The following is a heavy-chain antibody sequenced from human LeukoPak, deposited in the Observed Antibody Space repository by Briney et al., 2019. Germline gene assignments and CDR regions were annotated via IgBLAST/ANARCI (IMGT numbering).Heavy chain of an antibody. Sequence: PGGSLRLSCAASAFSFSTYNMNWVRQAPGKGLEWVSSISSSSSYIYYADAVKGRFTISRDNAKKSMYLQMNSLRAEDTAVYYCARDLLGYNYHYMDVWGKGTTVTVSS. D-gene: IGHD2-15*01. CDR3: ARDLLGYNYHYMDV. CDR1: AFSFSTYN. J-gene: IGHJ6*03. V-gene: IGHV3-21*01. CDR2: ISSSSSYI.